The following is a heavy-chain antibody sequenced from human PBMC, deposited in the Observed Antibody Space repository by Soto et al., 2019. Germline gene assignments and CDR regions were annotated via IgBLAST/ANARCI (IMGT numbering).Heavy chain of an antibody. J-gene: IGHJ4*02. CDR1: GGPIKTGDYY. Sequence: PSDSLSITCNVSGGPIKTGDYYWNWIRQPPGKGLEWIGYVFYSGATNYSPSLKSRAAISMDTSKNQFSLSLTSVTAADTAVYYCARAGFSYGHLLFWGQGIRVTVSS. V-gene: IGHV4-30-4*02. CDR3: ARAGFSYGHLLF. D-gene: IGHD3-10*01. CDR2: VFYSGAT.